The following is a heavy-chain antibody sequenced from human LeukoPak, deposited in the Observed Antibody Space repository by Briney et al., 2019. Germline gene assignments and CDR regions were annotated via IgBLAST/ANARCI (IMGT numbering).Heavy chain of an antibody. CDR2: ISAYNGNT. Sequence: GASVKVSCKASGYTYTSFGISLVRQAPGQGLEWMGWISAYNGNTKSAQKFQGRVTLTTDTSTSTAYMELRSLRSDDTAVFYCVRDLGVDTSMIFFDYWGQGTLVTVSS. V-gene: IGHV1-18*01. J-gene: IGHJ4*02. CDR3: VRDLGVDTSMIFFDY. D-gene: IGHD5-18*01. CDR1: GYTYTSFG.